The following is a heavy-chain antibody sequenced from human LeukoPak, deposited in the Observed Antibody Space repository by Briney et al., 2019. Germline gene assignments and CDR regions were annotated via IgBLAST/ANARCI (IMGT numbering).Heavy chain of an antibody. CDR2: ISSSGTYI. D-gene: IGHD6-19*01. CDR1: GFTFSSYS. V-gene: IGHV3-21*01. Sequence: GSLRLSCAASGFTFSSYSMNWVRQAPGKGLEWVSFISSSGTYIYYADSVKGRFTISRDNAKNSLYLQMSSLRAEDTAVYYCAVVAGTYWGQGTLVTVSS. J-gene: IGHJ4*02. CDR3: AVVAGTY.